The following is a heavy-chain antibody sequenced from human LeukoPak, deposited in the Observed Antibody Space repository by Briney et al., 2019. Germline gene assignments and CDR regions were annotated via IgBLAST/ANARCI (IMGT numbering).Heavy chain of an antibody. V-gene: IGHV4-59*01. CDR3: ARVTYSSGWYVDY. CDR2: IYYSGST. Sequence: SETLSLTCTVSGGSISSYYWRWIRQPPGKGLEWIGYIYYSGSTNYNPSLKSRVTTSVDTSKNQFSLKLSSVTAADTAVYYCARVTYSSGWYVDYWGQGTLVTVSS. CDR1: GGSISSYY. D-gene: IGHD6-19*01. J-gene: IGHJ4*02.